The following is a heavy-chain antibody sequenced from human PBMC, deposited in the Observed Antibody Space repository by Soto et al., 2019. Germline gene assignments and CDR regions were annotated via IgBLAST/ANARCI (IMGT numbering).Heavy chain of an antibody. Sequence: QVQLVESGGGVVQPGRSLRLSCAASGFSFSDYGMHWVRQAPGKGLEWVAGIAYDGSNEFYADFVKGRVTMSRDNPKNTLYLQMSSMRAEDTAVYHCAKYISNTASLLDYWGQGTLVTVSS. J-gene: IGHJ4*02. CDR3: AKYISNTASLLDY. V-gene: IGHV3-30*18. CDR1: GFSFSDYG. D-gene: IGHD1-20*01. CDR2: IAYDGSNE.